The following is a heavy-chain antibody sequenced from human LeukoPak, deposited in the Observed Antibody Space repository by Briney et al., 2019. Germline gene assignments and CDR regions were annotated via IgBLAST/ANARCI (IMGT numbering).Heavy chain of an antibody. CDR1: GDSVSSNSAA. J-gene: IGHJ4*02. CDR2: TYYRSKWYN. CDR3: ARAYSSSWYYFDY. D-gene: IGHD6-13*01. Sequence: SQTLSLTCALSGDSVSSNSAASNWIRQSPSRGLEWLGRTYYRSKWYNDYAVSVKSRITINPDTSKNQFSLQLNSVTPEDTAVYYCARAYSSSWYYFDYWGQGTLVTVSS. V-gene: IGHV6-1*01.